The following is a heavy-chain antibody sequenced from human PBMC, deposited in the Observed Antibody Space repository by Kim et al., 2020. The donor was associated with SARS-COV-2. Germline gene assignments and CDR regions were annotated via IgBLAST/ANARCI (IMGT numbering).Heavy chain of an antibody. CDR3: ARGRLRGITGTLFDY. V-gene: IGHV4-34*01. J-gene: IGHJ4*02. Sequence: PSLQSRITISVDTSKNQFSLKLSSVTAADTAVYYCARGRLRGITGTLFDYWGQGTLVTVSS. D-gene: IGHD1-7*01.